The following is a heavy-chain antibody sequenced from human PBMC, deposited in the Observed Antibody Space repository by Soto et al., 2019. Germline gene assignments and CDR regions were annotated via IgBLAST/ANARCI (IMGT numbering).Heavy chain of an antibody. V-gene: IGHV4-31*03. CDR1: GGSISSGGYY. CDR3: ARDHIAVAGKYYYGMDV. D-gene: IGHD6-19*01. CDR2: IYYSGST. Sequence: PSETLSLTCTVSGGSISSGGYYWSWIRQHPGKGLEWIGYIYYSGSTYYNPSLKSRVTISVDTSKNQFSLKLSSVTAADTAVYYCARDHIAVAGKYYYGMDVWGQGTTVTVSS. J-gene: IGHJ6*02.